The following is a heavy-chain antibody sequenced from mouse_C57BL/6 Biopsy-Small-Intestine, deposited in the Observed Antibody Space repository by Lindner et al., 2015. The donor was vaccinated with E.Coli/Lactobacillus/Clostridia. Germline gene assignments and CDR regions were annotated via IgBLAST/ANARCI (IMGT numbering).Heavy chain of an antibody. CDR2: INPNSGGT. V-gene: IGHV1-72*04. Sequence: SVKVSCKASGYSFIGYYIYWVRQAPGQGPEWMGWINPNSGGTNYAQKFQGRVTMTRDTSIGTAYMELSSLTSDDTAVYYCAIRTSGGEFDYWGQGTLVTVSS. D-gene: IGHD3-2*02. J-gene: IGHJ4*01. CDR3: AIRTSGGEFDY. CDR1: GYSFIGYY.